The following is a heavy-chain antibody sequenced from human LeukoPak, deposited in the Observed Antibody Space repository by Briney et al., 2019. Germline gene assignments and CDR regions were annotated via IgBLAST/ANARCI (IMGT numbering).Heavy chain of an antibody. D-gene: IGHD5-12*01. CDR1: GFTFSSYD. V-gene: IGHV3-13*01. J-gene: IGHJ4*02. CDR2: IGTAGDT. CDR3: TRDRGYSGYAHGY. Sequence: GGSLRLSCVASGFTFSSYDMHWVRQATGKGLEWVSAIGTAGDTYYPGSVKGRFTISRDNTENSLFLQMNRLRADDTAIYYCTRDRGYSGYAHGYWGQGALVTVSS.